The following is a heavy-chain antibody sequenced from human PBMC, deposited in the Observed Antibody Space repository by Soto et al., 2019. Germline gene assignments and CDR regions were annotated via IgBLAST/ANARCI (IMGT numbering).Heavy chain of an antibody. CDR2: ISGSGGST. V-gene: IGHV3-23*01. CDR3: AKVPIRIAAAPLDY. D-gene: IGHD6-13*01. Sequence: GRSLRLSCAASGFTFSAYDMNWVRQAPGKGLEWVSAISGSGGSTYYADSVKGRFTISRDNSKNTLYLQMNSLRAEDTAVYYCAKVPIRIAAAPLDYWGQGTLVTVSS. CDR1: GFTFSAYD. J-gene: IGHJ4*02.